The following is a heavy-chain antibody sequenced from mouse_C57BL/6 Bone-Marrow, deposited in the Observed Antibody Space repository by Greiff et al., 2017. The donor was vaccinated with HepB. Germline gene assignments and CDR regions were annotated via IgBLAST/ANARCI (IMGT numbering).Heavy chain of an antibody. J-gene: IGHJ3*01. Sequence: EVKLMESGGDLVKPGGSLKLSCAASGFTFSSYGMSWVRQTPDKRLEWVATISSGGSYTYYPDSVKGRFTISRDNAKNTLYLQMSSLKSEDTAMYYCARHGRGFFAYWGQGTRVTVSA. CDR1: GFTFSSYG. CDR3: ARHGRGFFAY. V-gene: IGHV5-6*01. CDR2: ISSGGSYT.